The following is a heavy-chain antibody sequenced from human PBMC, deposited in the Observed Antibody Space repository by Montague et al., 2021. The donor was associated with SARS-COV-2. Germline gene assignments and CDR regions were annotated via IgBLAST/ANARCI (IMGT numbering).Heavy chain of an antibody. Sequence: RLSWSASGFTFSSYSMNWVRQAPGKGLEWVSYISSSSGTIYYADSVKGRFTISRDNAKNSLYLQMNSLRDEDTAVYYCAREGSIAVAGLLDYWGQGTLVTVSS. CDR1: GFTFSSYS. D-gene: IGHD6-19*01. CDR2: ISSSSGTI. CDR3: AREGSIAVAGLLDY. J-gene: IGHJ4*02. V-gene: IGHV3-48*02.